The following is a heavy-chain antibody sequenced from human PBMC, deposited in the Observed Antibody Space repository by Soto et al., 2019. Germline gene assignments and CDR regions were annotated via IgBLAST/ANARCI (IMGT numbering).Heavy chain of an antibody. CDR2: INHRGYT. Sequence: QVQLQQWGAGLLKPSETLSLTCAVYGGSFSGYYWSWIRQPPGKGLEWIGEINHRGYTTYNPSLKSRVTISVDTSKNQFSLKLSSVTAADTAVYYCARGWTQLWFKYYFDFWGQGTLVTVSS. CDR1: GGSFSGYY. V-gene: IGHV4-34*01. D-gene: IGHD5-18*01. CDR3: ARGWTQLWFKYYFDF. J-gene: IGHJ4*02.